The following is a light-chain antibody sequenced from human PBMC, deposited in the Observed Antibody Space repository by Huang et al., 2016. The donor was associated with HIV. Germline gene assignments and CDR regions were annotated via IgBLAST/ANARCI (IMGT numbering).Light chain of an antibody. CDR3: QQYYNWPPYT. Sequence: EIVMTQSPATLSVSPGERAALSCTASQNVSSNLAWYQEKPGQAPSLLIYDTATRATGIPARCTGSGSGTEFTLTISSLQSEDFAVYYCQQYYNWPPYTFGQGTNLEIK. V-gene: IGKV3D-15*01. CDR1: QNVSSN. J-gene: IGKJ2*01. CDR2: DTA.